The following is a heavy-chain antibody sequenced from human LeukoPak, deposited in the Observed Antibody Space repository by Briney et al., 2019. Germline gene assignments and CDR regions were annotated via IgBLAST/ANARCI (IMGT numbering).Heavy chain of an antibody. Sequence: PGGSLRLSCSASGFAFSAYWMNWVRQAPGKGPEWVANIDLGGSAKSNVDSVKGRCTISRDNANNSLYLQMNSLRVEDTAVYYCAAWGLHNLWGQGTLVTVSS. V-gene: IGHV3-7*01. CDR2: IDLGGSAK. D-gene: IGHD1-1*01. J-gene: IGHJ4*02. CDR1: GFAFSAYW. CDR3: AAWGLHNL.